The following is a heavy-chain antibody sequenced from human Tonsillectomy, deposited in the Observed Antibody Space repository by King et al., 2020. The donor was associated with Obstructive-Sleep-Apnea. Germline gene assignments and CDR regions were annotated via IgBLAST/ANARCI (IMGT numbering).Heavy chain of an antibody. J-gene: IGHJ4*02. Sequence: VQLVESGGGLVQPGGSLKLSCAASGFTFSDSAMHWVRQGSGKGLEWVGRIRNKANNYATAYAVSVKGRFTISRDDSNNTAYLQMNSLKTEDTAVYYCTRDPRDVGASRTPFDYWGQGTLVTVSS. CDR2: IRNKANNYAT. D-gene: IGHD1-26*01. CDR1: GFTFSDSA. CDR3: TRDPRDVGASRTPFDY. V-gene: IGHV3-73*01.